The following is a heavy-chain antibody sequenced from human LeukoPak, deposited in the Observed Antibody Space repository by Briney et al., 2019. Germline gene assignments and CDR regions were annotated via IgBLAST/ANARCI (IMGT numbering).Heavy chain of an antibody. J-gene: IGHJ5*02. CDR1: GFTFSSYG. Sequence: GGSLRLSCAASGFTFSSYGMHWVRQAPGKGLEWVAVISYDGSNKYYADSVKGRFTISRDNSKNTLYLQMNSLRAEDTAVYYCAKPLYSYGPLDPWGQGTLVTVSS. V-gene: IGHV3-30*18. D-gene: IGHD5-18*01. CDR2: ISYDGSNK. CDR3: AKPLYSYGPLDP.